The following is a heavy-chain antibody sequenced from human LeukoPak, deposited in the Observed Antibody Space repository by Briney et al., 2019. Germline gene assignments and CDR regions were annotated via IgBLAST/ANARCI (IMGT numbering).Heavy chain of an antibody. Sequence: PSETLSLTWAVSGGSISSGGYSWSWIRQPPGKGLEWIGYIYHSGSTYYNPSLKSRVTISVDRSKNQFSLKLSSVTAADTAVYYCARSRVATIWFNWFDPWGQGTLVTVSS. CDR2: IYHSGST. D-gene: IGHD5-12*01. CDR1: GGSISSGGYS. V-gene: IGHV4-30-2*01. CDR3: ARSRVATIWFNWFDP. J-gene: IGHJ5*02.